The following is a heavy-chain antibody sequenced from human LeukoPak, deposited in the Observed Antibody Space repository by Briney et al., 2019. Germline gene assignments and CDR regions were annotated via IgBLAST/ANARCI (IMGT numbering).Heavy chain of an antibody. CDR3: ARVGGEDSYGYSLPLDY. D-gene: IGHD5-18*01. CDR1: GGSISSGDYY. CDR2: IYYSGST. Sequence: PSQTLSLTCTVSGGSISSGDYYWSWIRQPPGKGLEWIGYIYYSGSTYYNPSLKSRVTISVDTSKNQFSLKLSSVTAADTAVYYCARVGGEDSYGYSLPLDYWGQGTLVTVSS. V-gene: IGHV4-30-4*01. J-gene: IGHJ4*02.